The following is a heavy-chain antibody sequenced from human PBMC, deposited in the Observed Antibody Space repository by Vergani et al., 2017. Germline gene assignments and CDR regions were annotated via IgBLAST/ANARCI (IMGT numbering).Heavy chain of an antibody. Sequence: QLQLQESGPGLVKPSATLALTCSVSGASIRSSNYYWGWIRQPPGKGLEWIASIYYSGSTYYNPSLKSRVTISVDTSKNQFSLKLSSVTAADTAVYYCARLNGDYMRLSEYWGQGTLVAVSS. D-gene: IGHD4-17*01. CDR2: IYYSGST. CDR3: ARLNGDYMRLSEY. J-gene: IGHJ4*02. CDR1: GASIRSSNYY. V-gene: IGHV4-39*01.